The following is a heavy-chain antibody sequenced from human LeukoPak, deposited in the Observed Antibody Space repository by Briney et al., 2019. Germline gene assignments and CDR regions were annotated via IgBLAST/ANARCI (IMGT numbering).Heavy chain of an antibody. D-gene: IGHD3-16*02. CDR2: ISYDGSNK. CDR3: ARDRPGVWGSYRLFQH. J-gene: IGHJ1*01. Sequence: PGGSLRLSCAASGFTFSSYAMHWVRQAPGKGLEWVAVISYDGSNKYYADSVKARFTISRDNSKNTLYLQMNSLRAEDTAVYYCARDRPGVWGSYRLFQHWGQGTLVTVSS. V-gene: IGHV3-30-3*01. CDR1: GFTFSSYA.